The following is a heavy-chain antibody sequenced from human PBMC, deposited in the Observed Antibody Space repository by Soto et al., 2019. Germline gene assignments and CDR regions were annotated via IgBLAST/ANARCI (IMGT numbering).Heavy chain of an antibody. V-gene: IGHV4-31*03. CDR3: ARFSVGHYNSSGYYFVDL. Sequence: SETLSLTCTVSGGSISSRGYYWTWIRQHPGKGLEWIGYIYYSGITYYSPSLKSRVSISIDTSKNQFSLNLNSVAAADTAVYYCARFSVGHYNSSGYYFVDLWGQGTLVTVSS. J-gene: IGHJ5*02. CDR2: IYYSGIT. D-gene: IGHD3-22*01. CDR1: GGSISSRGYY.